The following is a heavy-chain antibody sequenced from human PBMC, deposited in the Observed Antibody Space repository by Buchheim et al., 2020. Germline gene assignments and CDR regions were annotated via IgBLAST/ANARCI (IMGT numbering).Heavy chain of an antibody. V-gene: IGHV4-4*02. Sequence: QVHLQESGPGLVEPSETLSLTCAVSGDSISSPNWWSWVRQPPGKGLQWIGDIYHGGSPNYSPSLKSRVTMSLDKSKNQFSLKLTSVTAADTAVYYCARGGDLDDSNVYYFDYWGQGAL. D-gene: IGHD3-22*01. CDR2: IYHGGSP. CDR1: GDSISSPNW. CDR3: ARGGDLDDSNVYYFDY. J-gene: IGHJ4*02.